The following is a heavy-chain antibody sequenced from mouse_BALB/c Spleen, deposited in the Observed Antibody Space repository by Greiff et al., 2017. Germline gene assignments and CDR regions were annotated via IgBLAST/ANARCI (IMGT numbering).Heavy chain of an antibody. J-gene: IGHJ3*01. CDR1: GYTFTSYW. V-gene: IGHV1-5*01. CDR3: TKDLTGTGFAY. Sequence: EVQLQQSGTVLARPGASVKMSCKASGYTFTSYWMHWVKQRPGQGLEWIGAIYPGNSDTSYNQKFKGKAKLTAVTSTSTAYMELSSLTNEDSAVYYCTKDLTGTGFAYWGQGTLVTVSA. D-gene: IGHD4-1*01. CDR2: IYPGNSDT.